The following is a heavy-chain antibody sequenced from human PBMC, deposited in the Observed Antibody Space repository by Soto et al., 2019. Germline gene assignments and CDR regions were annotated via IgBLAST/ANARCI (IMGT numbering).Heavy chain of an antibody. D-gene: IGHD6-6*01. V-gene: IGHV1-18*01. J-gene: IGHJ4*01. CDR3: SRGTSIPASGDY. CDR2: VSAYNGEK. Sequence: QVQLVQSGAEVKKPGASVKVSCKASGYTFTNYGINWVRQAPGQGLEWLGWVSAYNGEKRYAQRVQARVIMTTDTPTTTAYMELRSLRSDDTAFYYCSRGTSIPASGDYWGQGTLVTVSS. CDR1: GYTFTNYG.